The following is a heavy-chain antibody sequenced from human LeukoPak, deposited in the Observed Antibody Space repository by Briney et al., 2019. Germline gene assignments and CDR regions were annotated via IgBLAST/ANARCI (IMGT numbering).Heavy chain of an antibody. Sequence: PSETLSLTCTVSGGSISSYYWSWIRQPPGKGLEWIGYIYYSGSTNYNPSLKSRVTISVDTSKNQFSLKLSSVTAADTAVYYCARGPFIVATMYFDYWGQGTLVTVSS. J-gene: IGHJ4*02. CDR2: IYYSGST. CDR3: ARGPFIVATMYFDY. CDR1: GGSISSYY. V-gene: IGHV4-59*01. D-gene: IGHD5-12*01.